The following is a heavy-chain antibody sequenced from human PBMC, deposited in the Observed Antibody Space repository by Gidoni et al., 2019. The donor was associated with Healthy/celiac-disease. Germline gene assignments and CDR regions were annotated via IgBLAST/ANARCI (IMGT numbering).Heavy chain of an antibody. D-gene: IGHD3-3*01. J-gene: IGHJ5*02. Sequence: QVQLVQSGAEVKKPGASVKVSCKASGYTFTTYDIHWVRQATGQGLEWMGWMNPNSGSTGYAKKFQGRVTMTSNTSISTAYMELSGLRSEDTAVYYCARGDYDFWSRWFDPWGQGTLVTVSS. CDR2: MNPNSGST. CDR1: GYTFTTYD. CDR3: ARGDYDFWSRWFDP. V-gene: IGHV1-8*01.